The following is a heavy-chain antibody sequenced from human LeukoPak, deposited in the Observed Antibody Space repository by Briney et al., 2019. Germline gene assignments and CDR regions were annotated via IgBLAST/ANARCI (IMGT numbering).Heavy chain of an antibody. D-gene: IGHD3-22*01. CDR1: GGSISSYY. CDR3: ARAYYDSSGYYYWSFDY. Sequence: SETLSLTCTVSGGSISSYYWSWIRQPPGKGVEGIGYIYYSGSTNYNPSLKSRVTISVDRSKNQFSLKLSSVTAADTAVYYCARAYYDSSGYYYWSFDYWGQGTLVTVSS. CDR2: IYYSGST. J-gene: IGHJ4*02. V-gene: IGHV4-59*01.